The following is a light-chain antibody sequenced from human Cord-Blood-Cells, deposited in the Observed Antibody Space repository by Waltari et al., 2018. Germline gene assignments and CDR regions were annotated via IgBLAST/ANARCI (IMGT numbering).Light chain of an antibody. CDR2: AAS. CDR1: QSIRSY. CDR3: QQSYSTIT. J-gene: IGKJ5*01. Sequence: DIHMTQSPSSLSASVGDRVTITCRPSQSIRSYLNWYQQKPGKAPKLLIYAASSLQSGFPSRFSVSGSETDFTLTISSLQPEDFATYCWQQSYSTITFGQGTRLEMK. V-gene: IGKV1-39*01.